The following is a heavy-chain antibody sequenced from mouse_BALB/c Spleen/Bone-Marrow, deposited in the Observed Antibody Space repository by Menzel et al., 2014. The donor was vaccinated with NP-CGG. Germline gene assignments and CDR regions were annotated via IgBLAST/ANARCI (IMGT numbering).Heavy chain of an antibody. V-gene: IGHV1S56*01. J-gene: IGHJ4*01. CDR2: IYPGNLNT. Sequence: QVQLKESGPELVKPGASVRISCKASGYTFTAYYIHWVKQRPGQGLEWIGWIYPGNLNTKYNEKFKGKATLTADKSSSTAHMQLSSLTSEDSAVYFCTRDAMDYWGQGTSVTVSS. CDR1: GYTFTAYY. CDR3: TRDAMDY.